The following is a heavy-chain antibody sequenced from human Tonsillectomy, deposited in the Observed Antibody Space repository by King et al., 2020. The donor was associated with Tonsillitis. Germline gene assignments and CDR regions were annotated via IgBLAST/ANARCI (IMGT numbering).Heavy chain of an antibody. Sequence: VQLVESGGGLVKPGGYLRLSCAASGSTFSSYSMNWVRQAPGKGLEWVSSISSSSSYIYYADSVKGRFTISRDNAKNSLYLQMNSLRAEDTAVYYCATPREPNDYYDSSGYYHDAFDIWGQGTMVTVSS. CDR3: ATPREPNDYYDSSGYYHDAFDI. CDR1: GSTFSSYS. CDR2: ISSSSSYI. V-gene: IGHV3-21*01. J-gene: IGHJ3*02. D-gene: IGHD3-22*01.